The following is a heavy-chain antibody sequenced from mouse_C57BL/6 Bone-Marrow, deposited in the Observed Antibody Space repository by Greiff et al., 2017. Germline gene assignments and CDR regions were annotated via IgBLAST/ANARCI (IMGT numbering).Heavy chain of an antibody. J-gene: IGHJ4*01. CDR2: ISTGSSTI. Sequence: EVQLQESGGGLVKPGGSLKLSCAASGFTFSDYGMHWVRQAPEQGLEWVAYISTGSSTIYYADTVKGRFTISRDNANSTLVMQMTSLRSEDTARYYCARRGGVYDMDYWGQGTSVTVSS. CDR3: ARRGGVYDMDY. CDR1: GFTFSDYG. V-gene: IGHV5-17*01.